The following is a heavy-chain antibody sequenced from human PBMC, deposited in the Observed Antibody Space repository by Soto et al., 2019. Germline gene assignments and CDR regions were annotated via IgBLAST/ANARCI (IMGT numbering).Heavy chain of an antibody. CDR2: IIPIFGTA. V-gene: IGHV1-69*06. J-gene: IGHJ5*02. D-gene: IGHD6-13*01. CDR3: ARAGAYSSSWYWFDP. CDR1: GGTFSSYA. Sequence: SVKVSCKASGGTFSSYAISWVRQAPGQGLEWMGGIIPIFGTANYAQKFQGRVTITADKSTSTAYMELSSLRSEDTAVYYCARAGAYSSSWYWFDPWGQGTLVTVSS.